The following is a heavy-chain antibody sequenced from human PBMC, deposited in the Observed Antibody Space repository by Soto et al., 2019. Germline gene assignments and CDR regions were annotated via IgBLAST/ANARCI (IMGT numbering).Heavy chain of an antibody. CDR2: ITTDKGKT. CDR1: GYTFTSYG. J-gene: IGHJ4*02. CDR3: ATRSPAFDY. V-gene: IGHV1-18*01. Sequence: QVQLVQSGPEVKKPGASVKVPCKTSGYTFTSYGITWVRQAPGQGLEWMGWITTDKGKTTYAQKFQGRVTMTTDTSTSTAYMELRSLRSDDTAVYYCATRSPAFDYWGQGTLVTVSS.